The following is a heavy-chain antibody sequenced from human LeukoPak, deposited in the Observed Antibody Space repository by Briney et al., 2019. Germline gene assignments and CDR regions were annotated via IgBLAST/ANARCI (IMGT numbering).Heavy chain of an antibody. D-gene: IGHD6-13*01. CDR2: INHDGSDT. CDR3: AKTQRQQLVDAFDI. V-gene: IGHV3-74*01. J-gene: IGHJ3*02. CDR1: GFTFKLYW. Sequence: GGSLRLSCAASGFTFKLYWMHWVRQVPGRGPVWVSRINHDGSDTIYADSVKGRFTISRDNSKNTLYLQMNSLRAEDTAVYYCAKTQRQQLVDAFDIWGQGTMVTVSS.